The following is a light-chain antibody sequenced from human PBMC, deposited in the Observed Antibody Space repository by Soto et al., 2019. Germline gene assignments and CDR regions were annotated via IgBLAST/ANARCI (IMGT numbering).Light chain of an antibody. Sequence: EIVLTQSPATLSLSPGDRATLSCSASQSVTNYLAWYQQKPGQAPRLLISETSNRATGIPARFSGSGSGTDFTLTISSLEPEDFAVYYCQQRSNWRLTFGGGTKVEI. CDR2: ETS. V-gene: IGKV3-11*01. CDR1: QSVTNY. CDR3: QQRSNWRLT. J-gene: IGKJ4*01.